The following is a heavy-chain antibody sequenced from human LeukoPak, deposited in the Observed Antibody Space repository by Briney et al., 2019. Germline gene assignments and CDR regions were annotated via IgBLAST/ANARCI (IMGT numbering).Heavy chain of an antibody. CDR2: IYTSGST. J-gene: IGHJ6*03. V-gene: IGHV4-61*02. CDR1: GGSISSGSYY. D-gene: IGHD6-6*01. Sequence: SETLSLTCTVSGGSISSGSYYWSWIRQPAGKGLEWIGRIYTSGSTNYNPSLKSRVTISVDTSKNQFSLKLSSVTAADTAVYYCAKSLYSSSSGYYYYYMDVWGKGTTVTVSS. CDR3: AKSLYSSSSGYYYYYMDV.